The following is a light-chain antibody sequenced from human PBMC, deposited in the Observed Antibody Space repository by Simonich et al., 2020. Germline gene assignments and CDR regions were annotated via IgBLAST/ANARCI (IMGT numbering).Light chain of an antibody. V-gene: IGKV4-1*01. CDR1: QSVLYSSNNKIY. Sequence: DIVMTQSPDSLAVSLGERATINCKSSQSVLYSSNNKIYLAWYQQKPGQPHKMLIYWASTRESGVPDRFSGSGSGTDFTLTISSLQAEDVAVYYCQQYYSTPWTFGQGTKVEIK. J-gene: IGKJ1*01. CDR3: QQYYSTPWT. CDR2: WAS.